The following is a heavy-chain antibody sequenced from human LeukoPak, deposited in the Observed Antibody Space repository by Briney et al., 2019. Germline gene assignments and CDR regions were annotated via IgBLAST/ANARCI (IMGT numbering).Heavy chain of an antibody. CDR2: ISSSSSTI. CDR1: GFTFSSYS. Sequence: GGSLRLSCAASGFTFSSYSMNWVRQAPGKGLEWVSYISSSSSTIYYADSVKGRFTISRDNAKNSLYPQMNSLRAEDTAVYYCASRFPPNYWGQGTLVTVSS. J-gene: IGHJ4*02. CDR3: ASRFPPNY. D-gene: IGHD3-10*01. V-gene: IGHV3-48*04.